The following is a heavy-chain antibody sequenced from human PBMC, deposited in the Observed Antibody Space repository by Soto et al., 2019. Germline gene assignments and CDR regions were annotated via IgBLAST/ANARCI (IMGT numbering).Heavy chain of an antibody. J-gene: IGHJ4*02. CDR2: MNPNNGNT. CDR1: GYTFTSCD. D-gene: IGHD3-16*01. Sequence: ASVKVSCKASGYTFTSCDINWVRQATGQGLEWMGWMNPNNGNTDYAQKVQGRVTMTRNTSTSTAYMELRNLRSDDTAVYYCASYDGYPLFYWSQGTLVTVSS. CDR3: ASYDGYPLFY. V-gene: IGHV1-8*01.